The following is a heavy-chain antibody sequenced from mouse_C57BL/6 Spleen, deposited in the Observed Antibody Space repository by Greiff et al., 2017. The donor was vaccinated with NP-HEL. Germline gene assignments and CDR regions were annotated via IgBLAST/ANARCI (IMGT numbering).Heavy chain of an antibody. CDR3: ARGRVYYDYDFDY. J-gene: IGHJ2*01. D-gene: IGHD2-4*01. CDR2: IDPSDSET. Sequence: VQLQQPGAELVRPGSSVKLSCKASGYTFTSYWMHWVKQRPIQGLEWIGNIDPSDSETHYNQKFKDKATLTVDKSSSTAYMQLSSLTSEDSAVYYCARGRVYYDYDFDYWGQGTTLTVSS. V-gene: IGHV1-52*01. CDR1: GYTFTSYW.